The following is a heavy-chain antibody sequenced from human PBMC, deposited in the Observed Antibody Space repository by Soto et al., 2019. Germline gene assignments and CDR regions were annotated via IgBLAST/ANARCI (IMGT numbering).Heavy chain of an antibody. CDR1: GYTFTSYY. CDR3: ARDSHTYYYDSSGYKPLDY. CDR2: INPSGGST. J-gene: IGHJ4*02. Sequence: ASVKVSCKASGYTFTSYYMHWVRQAPGQGLEWMGIINPSGGSTSYAQKFQGRVTMTRDTSTSTVYMELSSLRSEDTAVYYCARDSHTYYYDSSGYKPLDYWGQGTLVTVSS. V-gene: IGHV1-46*01. D-gene: IGHD3-22*01.